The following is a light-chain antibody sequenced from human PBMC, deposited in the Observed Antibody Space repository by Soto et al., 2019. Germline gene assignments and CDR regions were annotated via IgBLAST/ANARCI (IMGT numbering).Light chain of an antibody. CDR1: QSVSSY. V-gene: IGKV3-11*01. CDR3: QHRSNWPRIT. Sequence: EIVLTQSPPTLSLSPGERATLSCRASQSVSSYLAWYQQKPGQAPRLLIYDASNRATGIPARFSGSGSGTDFTLTISSLEPEDFAVYYCQHRSNWPRITFGQGTRLDIK. CDR2: DAS. J-gene: IGKJ5*01.